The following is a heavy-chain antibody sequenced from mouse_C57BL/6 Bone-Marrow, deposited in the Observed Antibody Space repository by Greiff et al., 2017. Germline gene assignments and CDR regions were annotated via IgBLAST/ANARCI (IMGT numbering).Heavy chain of an antibody. CDR2: IYPENGDT. V-gene: IGHV14-4*01. J-gene: IGHJ2*01. CDR1: GFNIKDDY. D-gene: IGHD4-1*01. CDR3: TLGPNFDY. Sequence: EVKLMESGAELVRPGASVKLSCTASGFNIKDDYMHWVKQRPEQGLEWIGWIYPENGDTEYASKFQGKATITADTSSNTAYLQLSSLTSEDTAVYYCTLGPNFDYWGQGTPLTVSS.